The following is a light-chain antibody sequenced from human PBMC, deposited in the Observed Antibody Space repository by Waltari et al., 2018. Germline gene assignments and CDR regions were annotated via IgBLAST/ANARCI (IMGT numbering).Light chain of an antibody. J-gene: IGLJ3*02. CDR3: NSLTRDNTWV. CDR2: FVN. V-gene: IGLV2-14*04. Sequence: WCQQHPDKDDKLIISFVNMWPSGVSDRFSGSQSGITASLTISGIQAEDESDYCCNSLTRDNTWVVGGATKVTVL.